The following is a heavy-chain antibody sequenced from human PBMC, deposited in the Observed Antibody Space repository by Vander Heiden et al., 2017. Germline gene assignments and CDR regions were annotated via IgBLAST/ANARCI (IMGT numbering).Heavy chain of an antibody. CDR3: AKDKLTLDAFDI. J-gene: IGHJ3*02. Sequence: EVQLLEPVGGLVQPGGSLSRSCAASGLPFSSYGMSWVRQAPGTGLEWVSAISGDGVSTYYADSVKGRFTISRDNSKNTLYLQMNSLRAEDTAVYFCAKDKLTLDAFDIWGQGTMVTVSP. CDR1: GLPFSSYG. D-gene: IGHD1-26*01. CDR2: ISGDGVST. V-gene: IGHV3-23*01.